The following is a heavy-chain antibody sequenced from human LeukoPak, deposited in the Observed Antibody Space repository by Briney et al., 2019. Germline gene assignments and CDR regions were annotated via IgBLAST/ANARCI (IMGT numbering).Heavy chain of an antibody. J-gene: IGHJ4*02. CDR1: GFTFSSYG. CDR3: ARDKGPYYFDQ. Sequence: GRSLRLSCAASGFTFSSYGMRWVRQAPGKGLEWVAVIWNDGRQKYYADSVKGRFTVSRDNSKNTLYLQMNSLRAEDTAVYYCARDKGPYYFDQWGQGTLLTVSS. CDR2: IWNDGRQK. V-gene: IGHV3-33*01.